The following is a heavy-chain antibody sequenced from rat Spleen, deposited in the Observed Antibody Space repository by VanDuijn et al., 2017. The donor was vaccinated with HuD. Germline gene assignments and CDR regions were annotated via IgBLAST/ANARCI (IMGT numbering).Heavy chain of an antibody. Sequence: EVQLVESGGGLVQPGRSMKLSCAASGFTFSDYYMAWVRQAPKKGLEWVASISYEGSSTYYGDSVKGRFTISRDNAKSTLYLQMNSLRSEDTATYYCARQLTGSYWYFDFWGPGTMVTVSS. D-gene: IGHD5-1*01. CDR2: ISYEGSST. CDR1: GFTFSDYY. J-gene: IGHJ1*01. V-gene: IGHV5-22*01. CDR3: ARQLTGSYWYFDF.